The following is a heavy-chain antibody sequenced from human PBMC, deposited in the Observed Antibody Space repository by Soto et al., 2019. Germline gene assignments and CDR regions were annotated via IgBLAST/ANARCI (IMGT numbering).Heavy chain of an antibody. CDR3: ARGGFEYAATVTDSPDAFAI. J-gene: IGHJ3*02. Sequence: QVQLVQSGAEVKKPGASVKVSCKASGYTFTGYYMHWVRQAPGQGLEWMGCINPNRGGTNYAQKFQGWVHMARDTYISTASMELSRLRSDDTAVYYCARGGFEYAATVTDSPDAFAIWGQGTMVTVSS. CDR1: GYTFTGYY. D-gene: IGHD4-17*01. V-gene: IGHV1-2*04. CDR2: INPNRGGT.